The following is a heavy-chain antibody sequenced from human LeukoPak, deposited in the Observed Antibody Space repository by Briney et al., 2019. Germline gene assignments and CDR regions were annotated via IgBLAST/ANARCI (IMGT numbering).Heavy chain of an antibody. D-gene: IGHD3-10*01. CDR2: INPNSGGT. J-gene: IGHJ4*02. Sequence: ASVKVSCKASGYTFTGYYMHWVRQAHGQGLEWMGWINPNSGGTNYAQKFQGRVTMTRDTSISTAYMELSRLRSDDTAVYYCARAGLTMVRGVTSYFDYWGQGTLVTVSS. CDR3: ARAGLTMVRGVTSYFDY. CDR1: GYTFTGYY. V-gene: IGHV1-2*02.